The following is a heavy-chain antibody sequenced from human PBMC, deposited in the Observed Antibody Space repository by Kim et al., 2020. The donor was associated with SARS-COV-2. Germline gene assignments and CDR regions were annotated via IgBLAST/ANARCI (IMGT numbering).Heavy chain of an antibody. J-gene: IGHJ4*02. V-gene: IGHV4-31*02. Sequence: SNPSLKSRVIISVDTSKNHFSLKLSSVTAADTAIYYCARDRSGYGSFDDWGQGTLVTVSS. CDR3: ARDRSGYGSFDD. D-gene: IGHD5-12*01.